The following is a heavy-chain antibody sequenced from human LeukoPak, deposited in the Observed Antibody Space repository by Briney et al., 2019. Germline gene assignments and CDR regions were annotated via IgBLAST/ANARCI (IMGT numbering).Heavy chain of an antibody. CDR3: ARGLVTVTNHNYYYYYGMDV. J-gene: IGHJ6*04. Sequence: SETLSLTCAVSGGSISSSNWWSWVRQPPGKGLEWIGEIYHSGSTNYNPSLKSRVTISVDKSKNQFSLKLSSVTAADTAVYYCARGLVTVTNHNYYYYYGMDVWGKGTTVTVSS. CDR1: GGSISSSNW. CDR2: IYHSGST. D-gene: IGHD4-17*01. V-gene: IGHV4-4*02.